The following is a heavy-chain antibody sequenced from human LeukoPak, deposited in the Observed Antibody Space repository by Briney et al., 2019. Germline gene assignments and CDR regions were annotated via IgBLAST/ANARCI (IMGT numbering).Heavy chain of an antibody. CDR3: ARGITGSTGFDP. V-gene: IGHV4-4*07. CDR1: GGPITGQY. D-gene: IGHD1-7*01. CDR2: IYTSGST. J-gene: IGHJ5*02. Sequence: SETLSLTCAVSGGPITGQYWTWIRQPAGKGLEWIGRIYTSGSTTYNPALKSRVTMSVDTSNNQFSLKLTSVTAADTAVYYCARGITGSTGFDPWGQGSLVTVSS.